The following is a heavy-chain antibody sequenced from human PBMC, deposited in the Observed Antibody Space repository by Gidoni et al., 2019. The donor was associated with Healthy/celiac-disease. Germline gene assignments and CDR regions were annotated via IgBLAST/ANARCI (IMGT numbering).Heavy chain of an antibody. CDR3: ARANYYDSSGYYGWYFDY. V-gene: IGHV3-NL1*01. J-gene: IGHJ4*02. CDR2: GGSSK. D-gene: IGHD3-22*01. Sequence: GGSSKYSNENFEGRFTISRDNSKNTLYLQMNSLRAEDTAVYYCARANYYDSSGYYGWYFDYWGQGTLVTVSS.